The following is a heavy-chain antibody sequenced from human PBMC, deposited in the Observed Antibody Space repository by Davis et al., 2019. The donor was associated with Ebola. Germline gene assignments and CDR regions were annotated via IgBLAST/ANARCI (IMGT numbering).Heavy chain of an antibody. CDR2: INAGNGNT. CDR1: GYTFTSYA. D-gene: IGHD4-17*01. V-gene: IGHV1-3*01. Sequence: AASVKVSCKASGYTFTSYAMHWVRQAPGQRLEWMGWINAGNGNTKYSQKFQGRVTITRDTSASTAYMEPSSLRSEDTAVYYCARGVLGGDYLFDYWGQGTLVTVSS. CDR3: ARGVLGGDYLFDY. J-gene: IGHJ4*02.